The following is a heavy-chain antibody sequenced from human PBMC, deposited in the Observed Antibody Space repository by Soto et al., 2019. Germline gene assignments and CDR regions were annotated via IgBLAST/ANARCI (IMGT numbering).Heavy chain of an antibody. CDR3: ARGETFDP. Sequence: QVQLVQSGAEVKKPGASVKVSCKASGYTFTSYDINWVRQATGQGLEWMGWMNCDSGNTGFAPNFQGRVSMTRDPSSNTAYMELSSLRSDDTAIYYCARGETFDPWGQGTLVTVSS. V-gene: IGHV1-8*01. CDR2: MNCDSGNT. CDR1: GYTFTSYD. J-gene: IGHJ5*02.